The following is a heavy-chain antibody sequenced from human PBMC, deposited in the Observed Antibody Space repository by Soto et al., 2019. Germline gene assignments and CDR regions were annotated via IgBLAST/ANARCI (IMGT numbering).Heavy chain of an antibody. CDR3: ARGIGSSGWYVLFY. V-gene: IGHV4-59*01. CDR2: IYYSGST. D-gene: IGHD6-19*01. J-gene: IGHJ4*02. Sequence: SETLSLTCTVSGGSISSYYWSWIRQPPGKGLEWIGYIYYSGSTNYNPSLKSRVTISVDTSKNQFSLKLSSVTAADTAVYYCARGIGSSGWYVLFYWGQGTLVTVS. CDR1: GGSISSYY.